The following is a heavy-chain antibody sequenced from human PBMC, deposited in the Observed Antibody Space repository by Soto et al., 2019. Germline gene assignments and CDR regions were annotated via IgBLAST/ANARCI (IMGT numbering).Heavy chain of an antibody. D-gene: IGHD3-3*01. CDR2: IWYDGSNK. V-gene: IGHV3-33*01. J-gene: IGHJ4*02. CDR1: GFTFSSYG. Sequence: GGSLRLSCAASGFTFSSYGMHWVRQAPGKGLEWVAVIWYDGSNKYYADSVKGRFTISRDNSKNTLYLQMNSLRAEDTAVYYCARGYYDFWSETLAYYFDYWGQGTLVTVSS. CDR3: ARGYYDFWSETLAYYFDY.